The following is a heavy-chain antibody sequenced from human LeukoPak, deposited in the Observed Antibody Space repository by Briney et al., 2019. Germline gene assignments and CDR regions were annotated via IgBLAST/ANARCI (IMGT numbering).Heavy chain of an antibody. D-gene: IGHD2/OR15-2a*01. CDR2: IYHSGST. Sequence: SETLSLTCAVSGYSISSGYYWGWIRQPPGKGLQWIGSIYHSGSTYYDPSLQSRLTLSIDTSKNKFSLEVTSVTAADTAVYYCARHTNNYILRPLDDWGQGTLVTVSS. CDR3: ARHTNNYILRPLDD. V-gene: IGHV4-38-2*01. CDR1: GYSISSGYY. J-gene: IGHJ4*02.